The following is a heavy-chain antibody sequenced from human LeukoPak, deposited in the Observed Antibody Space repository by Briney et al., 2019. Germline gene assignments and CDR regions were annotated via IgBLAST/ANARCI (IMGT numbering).Heavy chain of an antibody. CDR2: IYYSGRT. V-gene: IGHV4-39*01. Sequence: SETLSLTCSVSGDSVSRSDSYWDWIRQPPGTGLEWIGTIYYSGRTYYSPSLKSRVTMSVDPSNNQFSLNLRSVTAADTAVYCCARRRYYDGSGYLGWGQGTLLSVSS. D-gene: IGHD3-22*01. CDR1: GDSVSRSDSY. CDR3: ARRRYYDGSGYLG. J-gene: IGHJ1*01.